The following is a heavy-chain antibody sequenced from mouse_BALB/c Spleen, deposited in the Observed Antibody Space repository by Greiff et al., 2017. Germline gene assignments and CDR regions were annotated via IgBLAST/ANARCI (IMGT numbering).Heavy chain of an antibody. D-gene: IGHD1-1*01. J-gene: IGHJ1*01. V-gene: IGHV1S137*01. Sequence: VQLQQSGAELVRPGVSVKISCKGSGYTFTDYAMHWVKQSHAKSLEWIGVISTYYGDASYNQKFKGKATMTVDKSSSTAYMELARLTSEDSAIYYCARRGDGSSPWYFDVWGAGTTVTVSS. CDR3: ARRGDGSSPWYFDV. CDR2: ISTYYGDA. CDR1: GYTFTDYA.